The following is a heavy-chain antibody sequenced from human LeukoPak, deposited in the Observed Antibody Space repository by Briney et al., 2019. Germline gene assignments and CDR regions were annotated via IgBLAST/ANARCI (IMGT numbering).Heavy chain of an antibody. J-gene: IGHJ4*02. CDR1: GGSINNYY. V-gene: IGHV4-59*08. D-gene: IGHD1-26*01. CDR2: VYDSGST. Sequence: SETLSLTCTVSGGSINNYYWSWIRQPPGKGLEWIGYVYDSGSTNYNPPLKSRVTISIDTSTNQFSLKMTSVTASDTALYYCARHGGSYSFDYWGQGTLVTVSS. CDR3: ARHGGSYSFDY.